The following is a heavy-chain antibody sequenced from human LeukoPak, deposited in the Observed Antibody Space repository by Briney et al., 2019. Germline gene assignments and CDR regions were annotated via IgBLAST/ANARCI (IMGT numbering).Heavy chain of an antibody. D-gene: IGHD3-22*01. Sequence: PSETLSLTXTVSGGSITNYYWSWIRQPAGKGLEWIGRIYTSGITDYNPSLRSRVTLSVDTSKNHFSLKLSSVTAADSAVYFCAREHRDYVGDGYYYGYWGQGTLVTVSS. CDR2: IYTSGIT. J-gene: IGHJ4*02. V-gene: IGHV4-4*07. CDR3: AREHRDYVGDGYYYGY. CDR1: GGSITNYY.